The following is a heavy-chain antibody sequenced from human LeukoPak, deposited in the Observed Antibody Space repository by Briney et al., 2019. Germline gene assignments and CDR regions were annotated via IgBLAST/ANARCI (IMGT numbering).Heavy chain of an antibody. V-gene: IGHV3-23*01. J-gene: IGHJ5*02. CDR2: ISGSGGST. CDR1: GFTFSSYA. CDR3: PKRPVTTARSLDP. Sequence: PGGFLRLSCAASGFTFSSYAMSWVRQAPGKGLEWVSAISGSGGSTNYADSVEGRFTISRDNSKNTLYLQMNSLRAEDTAVYYCPKRPVTTARSLDPWGQGTLVTVSS. D-gene: IGHD4-17*01.